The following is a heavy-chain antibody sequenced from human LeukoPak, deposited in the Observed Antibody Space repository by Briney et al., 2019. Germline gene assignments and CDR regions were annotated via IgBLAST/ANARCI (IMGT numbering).Heavy chain of an antibody. CDR1: GYTFTSYY. V-gene: IGHV1-46*01. Sequence: ASVKVSCKASGYTFTSYYMHWVRQAPGQGLEWMGIINPSGGSTSYAQKFQGRVTMTRDTSISTAYMELSRLRSDDTAVYYCARSHRLNYYYYGMDVWGQGTTVTVSS. J-gene: IGHJ6*02. D-gene: IGHD2-8*01. CDR2: INPSGGST. CDR3: ARSHRLNYYYYGMDV.